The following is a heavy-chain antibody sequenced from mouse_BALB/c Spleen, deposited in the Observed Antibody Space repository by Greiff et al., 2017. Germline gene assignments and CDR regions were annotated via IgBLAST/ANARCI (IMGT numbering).Heavy chain of an antibody. CDR1: GFTFSSYT. CDR3: ARRNAMDY. Sequence: EVKLVESGGGLVQPGGSLKLSCAASGFTFSSYTMSWVRQTPEKRLEWVAYISNGGGSTYYPDTVKGRFTIARDTAKNTLYLQMSSLKSEDTAMYYCARRNAMDYWGQGTSVTVSS. J-gene: IGHJ4*01. CDR2: ISNGGGST. V-gene: IGHV5-12-2*01.